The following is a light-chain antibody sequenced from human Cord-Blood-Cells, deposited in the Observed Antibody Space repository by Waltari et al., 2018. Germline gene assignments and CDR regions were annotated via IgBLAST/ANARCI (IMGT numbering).Light chain of an antibody. J-gene: IGKJ4*01. CDR3: QQYYSTALT. V-gene: IGKV4-1*01. Sequence: DLVMTQYPDSLPVSLGGRTTIHCQSSQSVLYSSNKKNYLAWSQQKPGQTPKLLIYWASIRESGVPDRFSGSGYGTDFTLTISSLQAEDGAVYYCQQYYSTALTFGGGTKVEIK. CDR1: QSVLYSSNKKNY. CDR2: WAS.